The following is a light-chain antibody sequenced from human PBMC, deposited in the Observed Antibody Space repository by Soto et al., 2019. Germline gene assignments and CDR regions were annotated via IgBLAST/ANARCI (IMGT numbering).Light chain of an antibody. CDR1: SSDVGSYNL. J-gene: IGLJ1*01. CDR3: CSYAGSSTFSYV. V-gene: IGLV2-23*02. Sequence: QSVLTQPASVSGSPGQSITISCTGTSSDVGSYNLVSWYQQHPDKAPKLMIYEVSKRPSGVSNRFSGSKSGNTASLTISGLQAEDAADYYCCSYAGSSTFSYVFGTGTKVTVL. CDR2: EVS.